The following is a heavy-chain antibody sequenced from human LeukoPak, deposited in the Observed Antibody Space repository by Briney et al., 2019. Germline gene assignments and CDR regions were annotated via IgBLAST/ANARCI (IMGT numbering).Heavy chain of an antibody. J-gene: IGHJ4*02. V-gene: IGHV1-2*02. CDR3: ARGSTARYYYDSSGYYRGAFDY. Sequence: ASVKVSCKASGYTFTDYYMHWVRQAPGQGLEWMGWINPNSGVTMYAQNFQGRVTMTRDTSISTAYMDLSRLRSDDTAVYYCARGSTARYYYDSSGYYRGAFDYWGQGTLVTVSS. CDR2: INPNSGVT. D-gene: IGHD3-22*01. CDR1: GYTFTDYY.